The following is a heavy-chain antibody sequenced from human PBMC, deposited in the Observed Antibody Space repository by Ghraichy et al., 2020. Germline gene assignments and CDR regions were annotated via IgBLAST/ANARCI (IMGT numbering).Heavy chain of an antibody. CDR3: AKGWGRQWLVLADY. V-gene: IGHV3-30*18. D-gene: IGHD6-19*01. CDR2: ISYDGSTK. J-gene: IGHJ4*02. Sequence: GGSLRLSCAASGFTFSSYGMHWVRQAPGKGLEWVAVISYDGSTKYYADSVKGRFTISRDNAKNTLYLQMNSLRAEDTAVYYCAKGWGRQWLVLADYWGQGTLVIGSS. CDR1: GFTFSSYG.